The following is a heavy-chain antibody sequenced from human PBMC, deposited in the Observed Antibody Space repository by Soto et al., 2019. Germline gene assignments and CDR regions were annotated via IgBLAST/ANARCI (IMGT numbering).Heavy chain of an antibody. CDR3: ATSYFDFGSGYYRGYYFDY. D-gene: IGHD3-3*01. CDR2: INHRGST. Sequence: QVHLQQWGAGLLKPSETLSLTCAVYGGSFTGYYWSWIRQPPGNGLEWIGEINHRGSTNYNPSLRSRVTISVDTSKNQFSLKLNSVTAADTAVYYCATSYFDFGSGYYRGYYFDYWGQGTMVTVFS. CDR1: GGSFTGYY. V-gene: IGHV4-34*01. J-gene: IGHJ4*02.